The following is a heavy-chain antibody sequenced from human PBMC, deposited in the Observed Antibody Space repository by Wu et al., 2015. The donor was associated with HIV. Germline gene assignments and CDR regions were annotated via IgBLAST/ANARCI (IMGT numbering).Heavy chain of an antibody. CDR3: ARAPGVERGFDY. CDR2: IIPIFGTA. J-gene: IGHJ4*02. V-gene: IGHV1-69*13. CDR1: GFTFASYA. D-gene: IGHD1-1*01. Sequence: QVQLVQSGAEVKKPGASVRISCKAYGFTFASYAISWVRQAPGQGLEWMGGIIPIFGTANYAQKFQGRVTITADESTSTAYMELSSLRSEDTAVYYCARAPGVERGFDYWGQGNPGHRLL.